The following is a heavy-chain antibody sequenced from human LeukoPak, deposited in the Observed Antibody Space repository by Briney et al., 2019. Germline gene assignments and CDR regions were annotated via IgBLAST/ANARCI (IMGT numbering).Heavy chain of an antibody. CDR3: ARAGSDYDFWNGYYYYMGV. D-gene: IGHD3-3*01. J-gene: IGHJ6*03. V-gene: IGHV3-74*01. Sequence: GGSLRVSCAASGFTFSSYGMYWVRQAPGRGLEWVARIRTDGSSINYADSVKGRFTISRDNAKNTLYLQMNSLRAEDTAVYYCARAGSDYDFWNGYYYYMGVWGKGTTVTVSS. CDR2: IRTDGSSI. CDR1: GFTFSSYG.